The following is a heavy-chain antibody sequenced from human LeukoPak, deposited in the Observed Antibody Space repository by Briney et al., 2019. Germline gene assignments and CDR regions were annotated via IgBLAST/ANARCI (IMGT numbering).Heavy chain of an antibody. CDR2: IYSGGST. Sequence: GGSLRLSCAASGFTVSSNYMSWVRQAPVKGLEWVSVIYSGGSTYYADSVKGRFTISRDNSKNTLYLQMNSLRAEDTAVYYCARDHRTYGSGSYDYWGQGTLVTVSS. V-gene: IGHV3-66*01. CDR3: ARDHRTYGSGSYDY. D-gene: IGHD3-10*01. J-gene: IGHJ4*02. CDR1: GFTVSSNY.